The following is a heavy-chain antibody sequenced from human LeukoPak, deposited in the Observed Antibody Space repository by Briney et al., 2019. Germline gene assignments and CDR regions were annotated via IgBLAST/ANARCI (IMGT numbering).Heavy chain of an antibody. J-gene: IGHJ4*02. V-gene: IGHV3-30-3*01. CDR3: ARDREWEPTYYFDY. CDR1: GFTFSSYA. CDR2: ISYDGSNK. D-gene: IGHD1-26*01. Sequence: GGSLRLSCAASGFTFSSYAMHWVRQAPGKGLEWVAVISYDGSNKYYADSVKGRFTISRDNSKNTLYLQMNSLRAEDTAAYYCARDREWEPTYYFDYWGQGTLVTVSS.